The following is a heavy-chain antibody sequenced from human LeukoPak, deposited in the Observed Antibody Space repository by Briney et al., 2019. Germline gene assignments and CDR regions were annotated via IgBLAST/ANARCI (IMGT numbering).Heavy chain of an antibody. CDR2: IYYSGST. D-gene: IGHD3-3*01. CDR1: GGSISSSSYY. J-gene: IGHJ6*02. V-gene: IGHV4-39*07. CDR3: ARRRLDYDFWSGPDYGMDV. Sequence: PSETLSLTCTVSGGSISSSSYYWGWIRQPPGKGLEWIGSIYYSGSTFYNPSLKSRVTISVDTSKNQFSLKLSSVTAADTAVYYCARRRLDYDFWSGPDYGMDVWGQGTTVTVSS.